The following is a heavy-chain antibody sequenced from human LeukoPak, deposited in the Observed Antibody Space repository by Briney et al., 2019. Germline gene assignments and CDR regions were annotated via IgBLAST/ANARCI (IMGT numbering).Heavy chain of an antibody. CDR2: INWNGGRT. V-gene: IGHV3-20*04. CDR3: AREYYGSGSYYNVGY. CDR1: GFTFDDYG. Sequence: GGSLRLSCAASGFTFDDYGMSWGRQAPGKGLEWGSGINWNGGRTGYADSVKGRFTISRDNAKKSLYVQMNSLRAEDTALYYCAREYYGSGSYYNVGYWGQGTLVTVSS. J-gene: IGHJ4*02. D-gene: IGHD3-10*01.